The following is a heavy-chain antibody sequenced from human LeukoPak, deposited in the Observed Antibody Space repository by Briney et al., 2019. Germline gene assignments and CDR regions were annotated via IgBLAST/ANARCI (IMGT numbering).Heavy chain of an antibody. CDR3: AKRYCSSTSCYALDY. Sequence: PGGSLRLSCAASGITFSSYAMNWVRQAPGKGLEWVSGISGSGGSTYYADSVKGRFTISRDNSKNTLYLQMNSLRAEGTAVYYCAKRYCSSTSCYALDYWGQGTLVTVSS. CDR2: ISGSGGST. J-gene: IGHJ4*02. V-gene: IGHV3-23*01. CDR1: GITFSSYA. D-gene: IGHD2-2*01.